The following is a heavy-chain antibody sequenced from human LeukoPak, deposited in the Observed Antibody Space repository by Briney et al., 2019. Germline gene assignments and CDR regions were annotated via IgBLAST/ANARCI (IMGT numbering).Heavy chain of an antibody. CDR1: GGSVSSHF. CDR2: IYNSGIT. Sequence: SETLSLTCTVSGGSVSSHFWSRIRQPPGKGLEWIGYIYNSGITNYNPSLKSRVTMSVDTSKNQFSLMLRSVTAADTAVYYCARDHLPAGAPGYYMDVWGKGTTVTVSS. CDR3: ARDHLPAGAPGYYMDV. D-gene: IGHD4/OR15-4a*01. J-gene: IGHJ6*03. V-gene: IGHV4-59*02.